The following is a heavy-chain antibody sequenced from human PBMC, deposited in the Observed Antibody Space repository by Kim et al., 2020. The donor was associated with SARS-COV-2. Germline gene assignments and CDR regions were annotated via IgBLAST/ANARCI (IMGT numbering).Heavy chain of an antibody. Sequence: TSDAKKCQGRVTMTRDTSTSTVYMELSSLRSEDTAVYYCARGFGRYRVDYWGQGTLVTVSS. D-gene: IGHD6-19*01. CDR3: ARGFGRYRVDY. V-gene: IGHV1-46*01. CDR2: T. J-gene: IGHJ4*02.